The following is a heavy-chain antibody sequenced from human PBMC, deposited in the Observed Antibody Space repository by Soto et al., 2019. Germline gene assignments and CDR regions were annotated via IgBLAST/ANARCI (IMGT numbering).Heavy chain of an antibody. J-gene: IGHJ6*02. CDR3: ARAYYDSSGYLLRRDYYYYGMDV. D-gene: IGHD3-22*01. CDR1: GFTFSSYG. CDR2: IWYDGSNK. Sequence: WGSLRLSCAASGFTFSSYGMHWVRQAPGKGLEWVAVIWYDGSNKYYADSVKGRFTISRDNSKNTLYLQMNSLRAEDTAVYYCARAYYDSSGYLLRRDYYYYGMDVWGQGTTVTVSS. V-gene: IGHV3-33*01.